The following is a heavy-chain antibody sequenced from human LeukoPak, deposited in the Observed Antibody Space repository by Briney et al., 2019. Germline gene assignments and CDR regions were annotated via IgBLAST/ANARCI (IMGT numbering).Heavy chain of an antibody. V-gene: IGHV3-30*02. J-gene: IGHJ3*02. CDR3: AKDWASIAARTGAFDI. D-gene: IGHD6-6*01. CDR2: IRYDGSNK. CDR1: GFTFSSYG. Sequence: GGSLRLSCAASGFTFSSYGMHWVRQAPGKGLEWVAFIRYDGSNKYYADSVKGRFTISRDNSKNTLYLQMNSLRAEDTAVYYCAKDWASIAARTGAFDIWGQGTMVTVSS.